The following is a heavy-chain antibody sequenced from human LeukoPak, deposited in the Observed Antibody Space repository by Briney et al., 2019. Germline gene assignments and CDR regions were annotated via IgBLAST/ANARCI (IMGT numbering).Heavy chain of an antibody. CDR2: FLYSGTT. CDR3: ATLVYSGSRYHFDT. J-gene: IGHJ4*02. Sequence: SETLSLTCSVSNGAVKNYYWTWIRQPPGQGLEWIGNFLYSGTTTYRASLDSRLIISVDNSKNTVSLRLFSVTAVDTAVYYCATLVYSGSRYHFDTWGQGTLVTVSS. CDR1: NGAVKNYY. V-gene: IGHV4-59*02. D-gene: IGHD1-26*01.